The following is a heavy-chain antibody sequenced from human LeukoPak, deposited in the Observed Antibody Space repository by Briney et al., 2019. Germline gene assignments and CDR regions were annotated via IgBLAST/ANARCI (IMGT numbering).Heavy chain of an antibody. Sequence: SETLSLTCTVSGGSISSYYWSWIRQPPGKGLEWIGYIYYSGSTNYNPSLKSRVTISVDTSKNQFSLKLSSVTAADTAVYYCARGLGYYDSSGYYFWGQGTLDTVSS. CDR2: IYYSGST. CDR3: ARGLGYYDSSGYYF. D-gene: IGHD3-22*01. J-gene: IGHJ4*02. V-gene: IGHV4-59*01. CDR1: GGSISSYY.